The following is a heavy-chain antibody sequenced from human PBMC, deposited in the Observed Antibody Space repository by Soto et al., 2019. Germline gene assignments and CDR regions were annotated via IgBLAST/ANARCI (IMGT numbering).Heavy chain of an antibody. D-gene: IGHD6-13*01. V-gene: IGHV1-58*01. Sequence: SVKVSCKASGSTLTSSAVQWVRQARGQRLEWIGWIVVGSGNTNYAQKFQERVPIPRDMSTSTAYMELSSLRSEDTAVYYCAARDSSSWYWPYYYYGMDVWGQGTTVTVSS. CDR1: GSTLTSSA. CDR3: AARDSSSWYWPYYYYGMDV. J-gene: IGHJ6*02. CDR2: IVVGSGNT.